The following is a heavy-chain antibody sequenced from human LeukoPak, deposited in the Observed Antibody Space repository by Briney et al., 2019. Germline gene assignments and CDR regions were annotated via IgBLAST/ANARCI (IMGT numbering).Heavy chain of an antibody. CDR3: ARGLPYSSSWLGY. V-gene: IGHV4-4*07. D-gene: IGHD6-13*01. CDR2: VSTRGST. CDR1: GASVSSYY. J-gene: IGHJ4*02. Sequence: SETLSLTCTVSGASVSSYYWSWIRQSAGKGLEWIARVSTRGSTTYNPSLKSRVTISVDTSKNQFSLKLSSVTAADTAVYYCARGLPYSSSWLGYWGQGTLVTVSS.